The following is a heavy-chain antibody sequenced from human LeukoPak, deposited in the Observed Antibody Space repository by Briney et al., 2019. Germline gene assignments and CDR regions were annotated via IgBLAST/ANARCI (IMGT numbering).Heavy chain of an antibody. Sequence: GGSLRLSCAASGFTSSSYEMNWVRQAPGKGLEWVSYISSSGSTIYYADSVKGRFTISRDNAKNSLYLQMNSLRAEDTAVYYCARDTRTTTVTTYWGQGTLVTVSS. CDR1: GFTSSSYE. J-gene: IGHJ4*02. CDR2: ISSSGSTI. CDR3: ARDTRTTTVTTY. D-gene: IGHD4-17*01. V-gene: IGHV3-48*03.